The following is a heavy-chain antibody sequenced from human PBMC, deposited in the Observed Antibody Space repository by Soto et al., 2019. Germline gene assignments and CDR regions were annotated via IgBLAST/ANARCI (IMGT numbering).Heavy chain of an antibody. CDR3: ARDPNIVVVPAANWFDP. CDR1: GYSFTSYY. D-gene: IGHD2-2*01. CDR2: INPSGGST. Sequence: ASVKVSCKASGYSFTSYYIHWVRQAPGQGLGWMGMINPSGGSTTYAQKFQGRVTMTRDTSTSTVYMELSSLRSDDTAVYYCARDPNIVVVPAANWFDPWGQGTQVTVSS. V-gene: IGHV1-46*03. J-gene: IGHJ5*02.